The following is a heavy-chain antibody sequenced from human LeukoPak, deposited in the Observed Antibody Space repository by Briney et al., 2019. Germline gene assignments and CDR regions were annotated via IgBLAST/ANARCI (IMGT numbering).Heavy chain of an antibody. CDR3: VYGDVGRSYVDY. J-gene: IGHJ4*02. V-gene: IGHV4-61*01. D-gene: IGHD4-17*01. Sequence: PSETLSLTCTVSGGSVRSGSYYWSWIRQPPGKGLEWIGYIYYSGSTKYNPSLKSRVTISAGTSKNQFSLKLSSVTAADTAVYYCVYGDVGRSYVDYWGQGTLVTVSS. CDR1: GGSVRSGSYY. CDR2: IYYSGST.